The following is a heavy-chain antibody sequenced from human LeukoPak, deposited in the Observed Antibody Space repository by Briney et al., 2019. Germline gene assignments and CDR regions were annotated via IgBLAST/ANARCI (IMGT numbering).Heavy chain of an antibody. CDR3: ANVVAAAGRENY. D-gene: IGHD6-13*01. CDR2: ISGSGGST. V-gene: IGHV3-23*01. J-gene: IGHJ4*02. CDR1: GFTFSSYA. Sequence: GGSLRLSCAASGFTFSSYAMSWVRQAPGKGLEGVSAISGSGGSTYYADSVKGRFTISRDNSKNTLYLQMNSLRAEDTAVYYCANVVAAAGRENYWGQGTLVTVSS.